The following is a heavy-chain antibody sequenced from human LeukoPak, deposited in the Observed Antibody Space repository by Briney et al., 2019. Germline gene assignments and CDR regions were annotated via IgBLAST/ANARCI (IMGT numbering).Heavy chain of an antibody. V-gene: IGHV1-2*02. D-gene: IGHD3-10*01. CDR2: IYPYTGAT. Sequence: VSVKVSCKASGYTFSGTGWYLYWLRQAPGRGLECMGWIYPYTGATHYAQKFQGRVAMTRDTSISTAYMELSRLRPDDTAVYYCARDGPAQMVDFDYWGQGTLVTVSS. J-gene: IGHJ4*02. CDR3: ARDGPAQMVDFDY. CDR1: GYTFSGTGWY.